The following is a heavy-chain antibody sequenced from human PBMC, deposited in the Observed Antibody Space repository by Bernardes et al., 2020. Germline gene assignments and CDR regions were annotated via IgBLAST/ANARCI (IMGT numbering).Heavy chain of an antibody. CDR2: ISAYNGNT. CDR1: GYTFTSYG. J-gene: IGHJ3*02. CDR3: ARVMLWYYGSGREPDAFDI. Sequence: ASVKVSCKASGYTFTSYGISWVRQAPGQGLEWMGWISAYNGNTNYAQKLQGRVTMTTDTSTSTAYMELRSLRSDDTAVYYCARVMLWYYGSGREPDAFDIWGQGTMVTVSS. D-gene: IGHD3-10*01. V-gene: IGHV1-18*01.